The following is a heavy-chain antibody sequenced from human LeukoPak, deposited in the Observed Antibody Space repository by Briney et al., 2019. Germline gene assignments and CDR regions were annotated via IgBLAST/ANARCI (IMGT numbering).Heavy chain of an antibody. CDR1: GFTFSSYS. D-gene: IGHD2-15*01. J-gene: IGHJ4*02. CDR3: VRSPGSWARIVAGY. Sequence: GGSLRLSCAASGFTFSSYSMNWVRQAPGKGLEWVSYISSSSSTIYYADSVKDRFTISRDNAKNSLYLQMNSLRAEDTAVYYCVRSPGSWARIVAGYWGQGTLVTVSS. CDR2: ISSSSSTI. V-gene: IGHV3-48*01.